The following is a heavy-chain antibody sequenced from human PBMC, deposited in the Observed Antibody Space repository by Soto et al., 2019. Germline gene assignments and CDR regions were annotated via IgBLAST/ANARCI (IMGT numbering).Heavy chain of an antibody. Sequence: QLVESGGGVVQPGRSLRLSCAASGFTFNTYGFNWVRQAPGKGLEWVAVIWYDGNTNYYADSVKGRFTISRDNLKNTLYLQMNSLTAEDTAVYYCARPLVAPVAGPYYYGMDVWGQGTTVTVSS. CDR2: IWYDGNTN. CDR1: GFTFNTYG. D-gene: IGHD6-19*01. V-gene: IGHV3-33*01. CDR3: ARPLVAPVAGPYYYGMDV. J-gene: IGHJ6*02.